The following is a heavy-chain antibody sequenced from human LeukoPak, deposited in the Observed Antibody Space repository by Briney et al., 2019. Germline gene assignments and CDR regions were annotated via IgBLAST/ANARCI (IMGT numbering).Heavy chain of an antibody. CDR2: INHSGST. D-gene: IGHD1-26*01. CDR1: GGSFSGYY. Sequence: PSETLSLTCAVYGGSFSGYYWSWIRQPPGKGLEWIGEINHSGSTNYNPSLKSRVTISVDTSKNQFSLKLSSVTAADTAVYYCARGTRALASWGQGTLVTVSS. J-gene: IGHJ4*02. V-gene: IGHV4-34*01. CDR3: ARGTRALAS.